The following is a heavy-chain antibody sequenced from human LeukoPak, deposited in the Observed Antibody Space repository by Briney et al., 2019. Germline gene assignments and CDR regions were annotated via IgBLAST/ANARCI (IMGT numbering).Heavy chain of an antibody. CDR3: ARQARSLETRIPYFDY. Sequence: GGSLRLSCAASGFTFSSYSMNWVRQAPGKGLEWVSYISSGGETIYYADSVKGRFTISRDNAKNSLYLQMNSLRAEDTAVYYCARQARSLETRIPYFDYWGQGTLVTVSS. CDR2: ISSGGETI. V-gene: IGHV3-48*04. CDR1: GFTFSSYS. D-gene: IGHD3-3*01. J-gene: IGHJ4*02.